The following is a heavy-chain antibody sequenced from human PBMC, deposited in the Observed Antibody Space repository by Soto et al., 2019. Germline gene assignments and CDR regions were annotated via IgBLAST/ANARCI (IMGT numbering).Heavy chain of an antibody. CDR1: GGSVRSGTYF. J-gene: IGHJ6*02. D-gene: IGHD3-10*01. Sequence: LSLSYTVSGGSVRSGTYFWSWIRQSPGKRLEWIAYIYYSGSTNYNPSLKSRATISVDTSKSQVSLTLTSVTAADAAVYYCARSPNYYYYGFDVWGQGTTVTVS. CDR3: ARSPNYYYYGFDV. V-gene: IGHV4-61*01. CDR2: IYYSGST.